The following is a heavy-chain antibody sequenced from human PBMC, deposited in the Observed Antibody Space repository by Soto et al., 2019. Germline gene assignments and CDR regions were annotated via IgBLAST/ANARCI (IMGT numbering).Heavy chain of an antibody. V-gene: IGHV2-5*01. D-gene: IGHD2-8*01. CDR3: VHTVMVHTITGGHYFDY. J-gene: IGHJ4*02. Sequence: ESGPTLVNPTHTLTLTCTFSAFPLSPNGVGVGWIRQPPGKPLEWLAVIYWNEDKRYSRSLKSRLSITKDTSKNQVVLTMTTMDPVDTATYYCVHTVMVHTITGGHYFDYWGPGSLVTVSS. CDR2: IYWNEDK. CDR1: AFPLSPNGVG.